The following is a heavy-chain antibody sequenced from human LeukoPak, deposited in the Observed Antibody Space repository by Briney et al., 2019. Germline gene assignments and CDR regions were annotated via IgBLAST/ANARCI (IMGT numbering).Heavy chain of an antibody. D-gene: IGHD2-21*02. CDR1: GGSFSGYY. V-gene: IGHV4-59*10. CDR2: IYTSGRT. CDR3: ARGGDGVTTGSFDH. Sequence: PSETLSLTCAVYGGSFSGYYWSWIRQPAGKGLEWLGRIYTSGRTKYNPSLKSRLTMLVDTSKNQFSLKLSSVTAADTAVYFCARGGDGVTTGSFDHWGQGTLVTVSS. J-gene: IGHJ4*02.